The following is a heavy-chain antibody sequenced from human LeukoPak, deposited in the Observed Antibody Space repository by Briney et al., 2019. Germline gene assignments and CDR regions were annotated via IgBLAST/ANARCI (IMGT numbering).Heavy chain of an antibody. J-gene: IGHJ4*02. CDR3: ASHMTTVTPLGY. CDR1: GFTVSSNY. CDR2: IYSGGST. Sequence: GGSLRLSCAASGFTVSSNYMSWVRQAPGKGLEWDSVIYSGGSTYYADSVKGRFTISRDNSKNPLYLQMNSLRAEATAVYYCASHMTTVTPLGYWGQGTLVTVSS. D-gene: IGHD4-17*01. V-gene: IGHV3-53*01.